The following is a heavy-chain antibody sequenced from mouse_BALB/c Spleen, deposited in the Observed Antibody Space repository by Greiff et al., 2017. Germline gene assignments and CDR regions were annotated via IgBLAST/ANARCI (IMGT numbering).Heavy chain of an antibody. V-gene: IGHV14-1*02. CDR3: ALPFDY. D-gene: IGHD2-10*01. CDR2: IDPENGNT. J-gene: IGHJ2*01. CDR1: GYTFTDYY. Sequence: VQLQQPGAELVMPGASVKMSCKASGYTFTDYYMHWVKQRPEQGLVWIGWIDPENGNTIYDPKFQGKASITADTSSNTAYLQLSSLTSEDTAVYYCALPFDYWGQGTTLTVSS.